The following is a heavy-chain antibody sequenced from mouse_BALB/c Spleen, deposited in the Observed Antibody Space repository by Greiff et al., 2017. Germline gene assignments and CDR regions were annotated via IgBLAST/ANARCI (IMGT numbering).Heavy chain of an antibody. V-gene: IGHV14-3*02. CDR2: IDPANGNT. D-gene: IGHD1-1*01. Sequence: EVHLVESGAELVKPGASVKLSCTASGFNIKDTYMHWVKQRPEQGLEWIGRIDPANGNTKYDPKFQGKATITADTSSNTAYLQLSSLTSEDTAVYYCARVWYGSSYAMDYWGQGTSVTVSS. CDR3: ARVWYGSSYAMDY. CDR1: GFNIKDTY. J-gene: IGHJ4*01.